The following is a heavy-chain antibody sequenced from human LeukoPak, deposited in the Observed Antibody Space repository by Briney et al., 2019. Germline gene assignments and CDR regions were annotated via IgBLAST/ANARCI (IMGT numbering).Heavy chain of an antibody. CDR2: ISSSGSTI. D-gene: IGHD6-13*01. CDR3: AGQKPKAAAVPL. CDR1: GFTFSDYY. J-gene: IGHJ4*02. V-gene: IGHV3-11*01. Sequence: GGSLRLSCAASGFTFSDYYMSWIRQAPGKGLEWVSYISSSGSTIYYADSVKGRFTISRDNAKNSLYLQMNSLRAEDTAVYYCAGQKPKAAAVPLWGQGTLVTVSS.